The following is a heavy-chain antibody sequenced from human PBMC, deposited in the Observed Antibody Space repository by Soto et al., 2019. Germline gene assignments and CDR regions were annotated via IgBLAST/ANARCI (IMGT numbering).Heavy chain of an antibody. CDR3: ARRYDSSGYKAFDI. D-gene: IGHD3-22*01. V-gene: IGHV5-51*01. CDR2: IYPGDSDT. Sequence: PGESLKISCKGAGYSFTSYWIGWVRQMPGKGLEWMGIIYPGDSDTRYSPSFQGRVTISADKSISTVYLQWSSLKASDTAMYYCARRYDSSGYKAFDIWGQGTMVTVSS. J-gene: IGHJ3*02. CDR1: GYSFTSYW.